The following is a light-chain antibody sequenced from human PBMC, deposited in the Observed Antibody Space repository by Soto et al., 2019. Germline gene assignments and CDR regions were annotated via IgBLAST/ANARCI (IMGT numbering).Light chain of an antibody. V-gene: IGKV1-39*01. CDR3: QQSYSTPYT. J-gene: IGKJ2*01. CDR2: AAS. Sequence: DIQMTQSPSSLSASVGDRVTITCRASQSISSYLNWYQQKPAKAPKLLIYAASSLQSGVPSRFSGSGSGTDFTLTINSLQPEDFATYYCQQSYSTPYTFGPGTKLEIK. CDR1: QSISSY.